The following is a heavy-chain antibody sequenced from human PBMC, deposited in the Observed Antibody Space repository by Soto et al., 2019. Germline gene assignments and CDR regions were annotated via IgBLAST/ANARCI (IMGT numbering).Heavy chain of an antibody. Sequence: GGSLRLSCAASGFTFSSYWMHWVRQAPGKGLVWVSRINSDGSSTSYADSVKGRFTISRDNAKNTLYLQMNSLRAEDTAVYYCVTLLGAATLSGSSHHQYYFDYRSQGTLVIGSS. CDR1: GFTFSSYW. V-gene: IGHV3-74*01. CDR2: INSDGSST. J-gene: IGHJ4*01. CDR3: VTLLGAATLSGSSHHQYYFDY. D-gene: IGHD3-3*01.